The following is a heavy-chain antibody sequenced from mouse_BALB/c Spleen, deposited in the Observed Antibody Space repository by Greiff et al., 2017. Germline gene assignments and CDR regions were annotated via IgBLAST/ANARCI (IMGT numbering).Heavy chain of an antibody. V-gene: IGHV5-17*02. D-gene: IGHD2-2*01. J-gene: IGHJ4*01. CDR3: ARDLGGYLYAMDY. CDR1: GFTFSSFG. Sequence: EVKLMESGGGLVQPGGSRKLSCAASGFTFSSFGMHWVRQAPEKGLEWVAYISSGSSTIYYADTVKGRFTISRDNPKNTLFLQMTSLKSEDTAMYYCARDLGGYLYAMDYWGQGTSVTVSS. CDR2: ISSGSSTI.